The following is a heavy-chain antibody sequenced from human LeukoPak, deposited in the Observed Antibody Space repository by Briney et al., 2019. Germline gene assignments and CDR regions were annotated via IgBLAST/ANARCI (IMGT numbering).Heavy chain of an antibody. J-gene: IGHJ4*02. V-gene: IGHV3-15*01. Sequence: GGSLRLSCAASGFTFRNAWMSWVRQAPGKGLEWVGRIKSKTDGGTTDYAAPVKGRFTISRDDSKNTLYLQMNSLKTEDTAVYYCTTRPLYDSSGYYENYFDYWGQGTLVTVSS. CDR1: GFTFRNAW. CDR2: IKSKTDGGTT. CDR3: TTRPLYDSSGYYENYFDY. D-gene: IGHD3-22*01.